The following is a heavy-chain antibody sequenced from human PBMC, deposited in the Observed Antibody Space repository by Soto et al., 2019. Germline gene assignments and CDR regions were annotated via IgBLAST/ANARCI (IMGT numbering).Heavy chain of an antibody. V-gene: IGHV3-30*01. D-gene: IGHD6-6*01. J-gene: IGHJ6*02. CDR2: ISFDGRNK. CDR3: AREKAGRFLAGGMDV. Sequence: AGGSLRLSCAASGVTFSTHALLWVRQAPGKGLEWVAIISFDGRNKYYADSVEGRFTISRDNSKTTLYLQMNSLGTEDTAVYFCAREKAGRFLAGGMDVWGQGTSVTVSS. CDR1: GVTFSTHA.